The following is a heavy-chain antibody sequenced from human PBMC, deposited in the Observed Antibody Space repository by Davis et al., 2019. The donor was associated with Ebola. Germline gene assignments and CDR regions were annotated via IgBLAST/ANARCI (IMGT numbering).Heavy chain of an antibody. V-gene: IGHV1-2*06. J-gene: IGHJ5*02. CDR1: GYTFTGYY. CDR3: ARDWRNYDFWSVSPYNWFDP. Sequence: AASVKVSCKASGYTFTGYYMHWVRQAPGQGLEWMGRINPNSGGTNYAQKFQGRVTMTRDTSISTAYMELSRLRSDDTAVYYCARDWRNYDFWSVSPYNWFDPWGQGTLVTVSS. D-gene: IGHD3-3*01. CDR2: INPNSGGT.